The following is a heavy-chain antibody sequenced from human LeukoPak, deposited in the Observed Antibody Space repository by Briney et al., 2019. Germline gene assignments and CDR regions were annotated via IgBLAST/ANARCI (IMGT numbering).Heavy chain of an antibody. V-gene: IGHV1-46*01. CDR3: ARGVPGYSYGEMYFDY. J-gene: IGHJ4*02. Sequence: ASVKVSCKASGYTFTSYYIHRVRQAPGQGLEWMGIINPSGGITSYAQKFQGRVTMTRDMSTSTVYMELSSLRSDDTAVYYCARGVPGYSYGEMYFDYWGQGTLVTVSS. CDR2: INPSGGIT. CDR1: GYTFTSYY. D-gene: IGHD5-18*01.